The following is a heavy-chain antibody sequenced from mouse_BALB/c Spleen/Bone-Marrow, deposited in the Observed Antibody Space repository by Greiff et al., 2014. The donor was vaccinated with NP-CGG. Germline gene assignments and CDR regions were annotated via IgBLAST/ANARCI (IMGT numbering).Heavy chain of an antibody. D-gene: IGHD2-4*01. Sequence: QVTLKESGAELARPGASVKMSCKASGYTFTSYTMHWVKQRPGQGLEWIGYINPSSGYTNYNQKFKDKATLTADKSSSTAYVQLSSLTSEDSVVYYCARSYYDYDRAWFAYWGQGTLVTVSA. V-gene: IGHV1-4*01. CDR1: GYTFTSYT. J-gene: IGHJ3*01. CDR2: INPSSGYT. CDR3: ARSYYDYDRAWFAY.